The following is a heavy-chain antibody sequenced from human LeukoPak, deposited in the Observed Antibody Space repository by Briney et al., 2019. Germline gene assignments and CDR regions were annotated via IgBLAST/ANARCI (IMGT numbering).Heavy chain of an antibody. CDR2: ISYDASNK. V-gene: IGHV3-30*03. D-gene: IGHD4-23*01. CDR1: GFTLSSFG. Sequence: PGGSLRLSCAASGFTLSSFGMHWVRQAPGKGLEWVAVISYDASNKYFADSVKGRFTISRDNSKNTLDLQMNSLRAEDTAVYYCARMDYGGKSRLYYYHGMDVWGQGTTVTVSS. J-gene: IGHJ6*02. CDR3: ARMDYGGKSRLYYYHGMDV.